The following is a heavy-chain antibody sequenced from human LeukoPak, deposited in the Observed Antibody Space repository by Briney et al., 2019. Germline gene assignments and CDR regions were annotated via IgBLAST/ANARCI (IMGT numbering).Heavy chain of an antibody. V-gene: IGHV1-3*01. CDR2: INAGNGNT. J-gene: IGHJ6*04. CDR3: ARDGWLLWFGGYGMDV. CDR1: GYTFTSYA. D-gene: IGHD3-10*01. Sequence: ASVKVSCKASGYTFTSYAMHWVRQAPGQRLEWMGWINAGNGNTKYSQKFQGRVTITRDTSASTAYMEPSSLRSEDTAVYYCARDGWLLWFGGYGMDVWGKGTTVTVSS.